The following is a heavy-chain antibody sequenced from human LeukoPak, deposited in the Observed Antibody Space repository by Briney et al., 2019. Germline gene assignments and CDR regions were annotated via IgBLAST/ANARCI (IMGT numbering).Heavy chain of an antibody. J-gene: IGHJ4*02. D-gene: IGHD1/OR15-1a*01. CDR1: GFIVSSNY. CDR3: ARGQNIPA. V-gene: IGHV3-53*01. CDR2: IYSGGSI. Sequence: PGGSLRLSCAASGFIVSSNYMNWVRQAPGKGLEWVSVIYSGGSIYYADSVKGRFTISRDNSKNTLYLQMNSLRAEDTAVYYCARGQNIPAWGQGTLVTVSS.